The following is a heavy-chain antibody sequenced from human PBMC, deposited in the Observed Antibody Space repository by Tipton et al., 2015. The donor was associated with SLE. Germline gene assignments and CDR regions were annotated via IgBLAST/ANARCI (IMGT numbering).Heavy chain of an antibody. V-gene: IGHV3-64*02. CDR3: ARDSPQGGYDYFDY. CDR1: GFTFGSYA. J-gene: IGHJ4*02. D-gene: IGHD5-12*01. Sequence: GSLRLSCAASGFTFGSYAMHWVRQAPGKGLEYVSAIFGNGLSTYYADSVKGRFTISRDNSRNTLYLQMGSLRAEDMAVYYCARDSPQGGYDYFDYWGQGTLVTVSS. CDR2: IFGNGLST.